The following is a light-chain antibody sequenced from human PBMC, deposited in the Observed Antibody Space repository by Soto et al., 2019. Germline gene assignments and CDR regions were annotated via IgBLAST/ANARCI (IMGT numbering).Light chain of an antibody. J-gene: IGKJ1*01. CDR3: QQYNNWPPWT. CDR1: KSVGSN. CDR2: GAS. V-gene: IGKV3-15*01. Sequence: EIVMTQSPATLSVSPGEKPTLSCRASKSVGSNLAWYQQKPGQAPRLLIYGASTRATGIPARFSGSGSGTEFTLTISSLQSEDFAVYYCQQYNNWPPWTFGQGTKVEIK.